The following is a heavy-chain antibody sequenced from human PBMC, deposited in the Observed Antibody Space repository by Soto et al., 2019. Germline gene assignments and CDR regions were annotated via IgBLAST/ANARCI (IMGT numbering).Heavy chain of an antibody. Sequence: PGGSLRLSCVASGFTFSDYPLHWVRRAPGKGLEWVAVISYDGNDESYSDSVKGRFTISRDNSRNTVYLQMNSLRADDTAAYYCARDASYYSLWSGYYPSRNGMDVWGQGTTVTV. CDR2: ISYDGNDE. CDR1: GFTFSDYP. CDR3: ARDASYYSLWSGYYPSRNGMDV. V-gene: IGHV3-30-3*01. J-gene: IGHJ6*02. D-gene: IGHD3-3*01.